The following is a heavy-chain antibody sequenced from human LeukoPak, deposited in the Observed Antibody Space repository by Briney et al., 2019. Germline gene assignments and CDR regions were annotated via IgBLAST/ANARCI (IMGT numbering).Heavy chain of an antibody. CDR1: GFTFHHYS. CDR3: AKDPGAWELPNYFDY. J-gene: IGHJ4*02. V-gene: IGHV3-30*04. CDR2: IPYDGSNK. Sequence: PGGSLRLSCAASGFTFHHYSMHWVRQPPGKELEWVAVIPYDGSNKYYADSVKGRFTISRDNSKNTLYLQMNSLRAEDTAVYYCAKDPGAWELPNYFDYWGQGTLVTVSS. D-gene: IGHD1-26*01.